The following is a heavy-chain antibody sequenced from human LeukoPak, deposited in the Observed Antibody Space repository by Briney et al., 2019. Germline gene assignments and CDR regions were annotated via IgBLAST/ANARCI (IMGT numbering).Heavy chain of an antibody. CDR3: ATGYCSSTSCFN. CDR1: GYTLTELS. Sequence: ASVKVSCKVSGYTLTELSMHWVRQAPGKGLEWMGGFDPEDGETIYAQKFQGRVTMTEDTSTDTAYMELSSLRSEDTAVYYCATGYCSSTSCFNWGQGTLVTVSS. J-gene: IGHJ4*02. CDR2: FDPEDGET. D-gene: IGHD2-2*01. V-gene: IGHV1-24*01.